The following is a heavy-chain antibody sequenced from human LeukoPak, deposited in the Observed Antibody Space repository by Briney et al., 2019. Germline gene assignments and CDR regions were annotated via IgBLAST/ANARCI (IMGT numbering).Heavy chain of an antibody. CDR1: GFTLSTYA. V-gene: IGHV3-23*01. J-gene: IGHJ5*02. CDR2: ISGGGGST. Sequence: GGSLRLSCAASGFTLSTYAMSWVRQAPGKGLEWVSTISGGGGSTYYADSVKGRFTISRDNSKNTLYLQVNSLRAEDTAVYYCAKGHINLITTFDPWGQGTLVTVSS. D-gene: IGHD4-11*01. CDR3: AKGHINLITTFDP.